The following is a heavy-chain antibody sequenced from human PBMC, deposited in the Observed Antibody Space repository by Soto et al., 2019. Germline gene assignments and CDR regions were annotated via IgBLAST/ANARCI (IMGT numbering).Heavy chain of an antibody. Sequence: SETLSLTCAVYGGSFSGYYWSWIRQPPGKGLEWIGEINHSGSTNYNPSLKSRVTISVDTSKNQFSLKLSSVTAADTAVYYCARVPWGIAARRHNDYWGQGTLVTVSS. D-gene: IGHD6-6*01. CDR3: ARVPWGIAARRHNDY. CDR2: INHSGST. CDR1: GGSFSGYY. V-gene: IGHV4-34*01. J-gene: IGHJ4*02.